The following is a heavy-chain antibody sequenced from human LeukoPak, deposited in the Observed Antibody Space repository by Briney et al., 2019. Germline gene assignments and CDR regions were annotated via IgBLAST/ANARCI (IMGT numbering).Heavy chain of an antibody. CDR2: TYYRSKWYN. Sequence: SQTLSLTCAISGDSVSSDSAAWNWIRQSPSRGLEWLGRTYYRSKWYNDYAVSVKSRITINPDTSKNQFSLQLNSVTPEDTTVYYCARDLLYCGGDCYFDYWGQGTLVTVSS. D-gene: IGHD2-21*01. J-gene: IGHJ4*02. V-gene: IGHV6-1*01. CDR3: ARDLLYCGGDCYFDY. CDR1: GDSVSSDSAA.